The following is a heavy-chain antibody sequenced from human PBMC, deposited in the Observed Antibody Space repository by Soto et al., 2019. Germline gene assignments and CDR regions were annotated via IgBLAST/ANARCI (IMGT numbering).Heavy chain of an antibody. CDR1: GFSLRPSGMC. CDR3: ARTLGTMSPYGMDV. CDR2: IDWDDDK. J-gene: IGHJ6*02. Sequence: SGPPVVKPKQTLTLTCTFSGFSLRPSGMCVSWIRQPPGKALEWLARIDWDDDKYYSTSLKARLTISKDTSKNQVVLTMTNMDPVDTATYYGARTLGTMSPYGMDVWGQGTTGTAS. D-gene: IGHD3-22*01. V-gene: IGHV2-70*11.